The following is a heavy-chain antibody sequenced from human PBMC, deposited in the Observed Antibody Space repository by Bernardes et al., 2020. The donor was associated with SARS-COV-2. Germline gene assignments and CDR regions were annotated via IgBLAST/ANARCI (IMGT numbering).Heavy chain of an antibody. Sequence: GGSLRLSCAASGFTFSSYAMSWVRQAPGKGLEWVSAISGSGGSTYYADSVKGRFTISRDNSKNTLYLQMNSLRAEDTAVYYCAKELKGFWSGYYPFDYWGQGTLVTVSS. CDR3: AKELKGFWSGYYPFDY. V-gene: IGHV3-23*01. D-gene: IGHD3-3*01. CDR1: GFTFSSYA. J-gene: IGHJ4*02. CDR2: ISGSGGST.